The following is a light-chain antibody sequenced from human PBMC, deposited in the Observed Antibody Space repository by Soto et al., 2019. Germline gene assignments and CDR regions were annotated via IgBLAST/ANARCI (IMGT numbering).Light chain of an antibody. Sequence: DIVMTQSPLSLPVTPGEPASISCRSSQTLLHSDGRTYLNWYLQKPGQSPQVLIYLGSIRASGVPDRLSSTGSGTDFTLKISRVEAEDVGLYYCMQALAFPLTFGGGTEVEIK. J-gene: IGKJ4*01. CDR1: QTLLHSDGRTY. CDR3: MQALAFPLT. V-gene: IGKV2-28*01. CDR2: LGS.